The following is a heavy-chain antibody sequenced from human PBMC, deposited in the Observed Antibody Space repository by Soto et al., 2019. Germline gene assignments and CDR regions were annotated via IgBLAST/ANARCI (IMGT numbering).Heavy chain of an antibody. V-gene: IGHV1-2*02. CDR2: MYHSRGVI. D-gene: IGHD1-7*01. Sequence: QVQLVQSGAEVKKPGASVKVSCKASGYTFTNYYIHWVRQAPGQGLEWMGWMYHSRGVIYSAQKFQGRVTLTRDTSITTAYMELSSVISDDTAVYYCVRENYYFDKWGQGTLVTVSS. J-gene: IGHJ4*02. CDR3: VRENYYFDK. CDR1: GYTFTNYY.